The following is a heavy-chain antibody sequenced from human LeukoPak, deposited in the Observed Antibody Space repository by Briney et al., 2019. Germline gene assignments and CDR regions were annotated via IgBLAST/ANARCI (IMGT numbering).Heavy chain of an antibody. CDR1: GFTFSSYW. D-gene: IGHD2/OR15-2a*01. CDR3: ARDKYYRTDAFDI. J-gene: IGHJ3*02. CDR2: IKQDGSEK. Sequence: GGSLRLSCVASGFTFSSYWMSWVRQAPGKGLEWVANIKQDGSEKYYVDSVKGRFTISRDNAKNSLYLQMNSLRAEDTAVYYCARDKYYRTDAFDIWGQGAMVTVSS. V-gene: IGHV3-7*01.